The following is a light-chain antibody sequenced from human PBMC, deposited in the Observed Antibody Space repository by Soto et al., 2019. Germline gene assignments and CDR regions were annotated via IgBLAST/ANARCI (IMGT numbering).Light chain of an antibody. CDR2: DAS. CDR3: QQRSNWPLT. V-gene: IGKV3-11*01. J-gene: IGKJ4*01. Sequence: EIVLTQSPATLSLSPGERATLSCRASQSVSSYLAWYQQKPGQAPRLLIYDASNRATGIPARFSGSGSGTDFTLTISSLEPEDVAVYYCQQRSNWPLTFGGGTEVEI. CDR1: QSVSSY.